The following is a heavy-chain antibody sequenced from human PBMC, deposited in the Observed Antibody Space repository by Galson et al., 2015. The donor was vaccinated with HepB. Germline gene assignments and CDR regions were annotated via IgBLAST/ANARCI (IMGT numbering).Heavy chain of an antibody. CDR3: ARDRTFYYDSSGYTPAGAGY. Sequence: SVKVSCKASGYTFTSYGISWVRQAPGQGLEWMGWISAYNGNTNYAQKLQGRVTMTTDTSTSTAYMELRSLRSDDTAVYYCARDRTFYYDSSGYTPAGAGYWGQGTLVTISS. CDR2: ISAYNGNT. D-gene: IGHD3-22*01. V-gene: IGHV1-18*01. J-gene: IGHJ4*02. CDR1: GYTFTSYG.